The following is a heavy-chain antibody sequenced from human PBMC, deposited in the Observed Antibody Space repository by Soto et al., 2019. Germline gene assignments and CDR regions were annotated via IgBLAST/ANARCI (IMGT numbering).Heavy chain of an antibody. D-gene: IGHD3-10*01. CDR1: GFTFSSYS. V-gene: IGHV3-48*01. J-gene: IGHJ4*02. CDR2: ISSSSSTI. CDR3: ARANYDGSPGDFDY. Sequence: EVQLVESGGGLVQPGGSLRLSCAASGFTFSSYSMNWVRQAPGKGLEWVSYISSSSSTIYYADSVKGRFTISRDNAKNSLYLQMKSLRAEDTAVYYCARANYDGSPGDFDYWGQGTLVTVSS.